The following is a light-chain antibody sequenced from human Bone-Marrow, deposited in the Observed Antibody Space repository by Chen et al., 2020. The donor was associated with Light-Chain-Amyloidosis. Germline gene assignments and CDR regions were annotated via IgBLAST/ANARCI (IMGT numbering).Light chain of an antibody. CDR3: QSYDSSLSGVI. J-gene: IGLJ2*01. Sequence: QSVLTQPPSVSGAPGQRVTISCTGGNSNIGAGLDVHWYRQVPGTVPKLLIYGNSNRPSGVPDRFSGSKSGTSASLAITGLLAEDEADYYCQSYDSSLSGVIFGGGTKVTVL. V-gene: IGLV1-40*01. CDR1: NSNIGAGLD. CDR2: GNS.